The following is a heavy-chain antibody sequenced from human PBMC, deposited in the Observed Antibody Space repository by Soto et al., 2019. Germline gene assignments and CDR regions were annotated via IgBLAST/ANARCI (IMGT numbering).Heavy chain of an antibody. Sequence: PGGSLRLSCAASGFTVSTNHMTWVRQAPGKGLEWVSLIYSGDTTYYADSVKGRFTISRDNARNTLSLQMDSLRVEDTAVYYCAKDPRAYSTHMGYFSDHWGQGTLVTVSS. CDR1: GFTVSTNH. CDR2: IYSGDTT. CDR3: AKDPRAYSTHMGYFSDH. V-gene: IGHV3-53*01. J-gene: IGHJ4*02. D-gene: IGHD6-13*01.